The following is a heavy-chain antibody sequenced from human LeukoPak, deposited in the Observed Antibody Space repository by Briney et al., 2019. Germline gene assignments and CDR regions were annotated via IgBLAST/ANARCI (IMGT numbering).Heavy chain of an antibody. V-gene: IGHV3-13*01. CDR2: IGTAGEI. J-gene: IGHJ4*02. D-gene: IGHD2-15*01. CDR3: ARAPVTSCSGVLCYPFDY. Sequence: PGGSLRLSCAASGFTFSSYDIHWVRQATGKGLEWVSGIGTAGEIYYPGSVKGRFTISRENAKNSLYLQMNSLRAENAAVYYCARAPVTSCSGVLCYPFDYWGQGTLVTVSS. CDR1: GFTFSSYD.